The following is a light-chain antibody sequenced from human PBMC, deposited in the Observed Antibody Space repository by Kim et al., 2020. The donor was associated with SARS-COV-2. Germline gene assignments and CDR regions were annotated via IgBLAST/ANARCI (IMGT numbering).Light chain of an antibody. CDR1: QSVSSN. CDR2: GAS. J-gene: IGKJ1*01. CDR3: QQHNDWPLM. V-gene: IGKV3-15*01. Sequence: EIVMTQSPVTLSVSPGERATLSCRASQSVSSNLAWYQQKPGQAPRLLIYGASTRATGIPARFSGSGSGTEFTLTISSLQSEDFAVYYCQQHNDWPLMFGQGTKVEIK.